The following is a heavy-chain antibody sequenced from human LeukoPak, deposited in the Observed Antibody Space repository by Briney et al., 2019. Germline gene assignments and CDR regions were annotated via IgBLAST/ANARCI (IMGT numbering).Heavy chain of an antibody. CDR2: ISSRSAYI. Sequence: GGPLRLSCAASGFTFSDYSMNWVRQAPGKGLEWVSSISSRSAYISYADSVKGRFTISRDNAKNSLYLEMNSLRAEDTAVYFCVRDRSGSYPYYFDFWGQGTLVTVSS. CDR3: VRDRSGSYPYYFDF. CDR1: GFTFSDYS. V-gene: IGHV3-21*01. D-gene: IGHD1-26*01. J-gene: IGHJ4*02.